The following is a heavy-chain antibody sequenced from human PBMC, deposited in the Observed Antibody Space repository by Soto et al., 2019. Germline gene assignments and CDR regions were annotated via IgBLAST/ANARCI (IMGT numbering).Heavy chain of an antibody. CDR2: IFSNDAK. CDR1: GFSLRNSRMG. V-gene: IGHV2-26*01. Sequence: QVTLKESGPVLVKPTETLTLTCTVSGFSLRNSRMGVSWIRQPPGKALEWLAHIFSNDAKSYSTSLKSRLTISKDTSKSQVVLTMTNMDPVDTATYYCARIPHDSTGYYYPSWGQGTLVTVSS. D-gene: IGHD3-22*01. CDR3: ARIPHDSTGYYYPS. J-gene: IGHJ5*02.